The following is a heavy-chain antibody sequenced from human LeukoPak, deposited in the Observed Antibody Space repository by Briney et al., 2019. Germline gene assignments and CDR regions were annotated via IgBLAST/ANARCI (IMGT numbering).Heavy chain of an antibody. D-gene: IGHD1-26*01. J-gene: IGHJ4*02. V-gene: IGHV1-18*01. CDR2: ISAYNGNT. CDR3: ARDRAQETLGVFFWHF. Sequence: ASVKVSCKASGYTFTSYGISWVRQAPGQGLEWMGWISAYNGNTNYAQKLQGRVTMTTDTSTNTAYMELRSLRSDDTAVYYCARDRAQETLGVFFWHFRGQGTLVTVSS. CDR1: GYTFTSYG.